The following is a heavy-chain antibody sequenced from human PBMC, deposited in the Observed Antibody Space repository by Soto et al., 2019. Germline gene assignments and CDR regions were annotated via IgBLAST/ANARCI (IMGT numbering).Heavy chain of an antibody. CDR2: INAGNGNT. J-gene: IGHJ4*02. V-gene: IGHV1-3*01. Sequence: QVQLVQSGAEVKKPGASVKVSCKASGYTFTSYAMHWVRQAPGQRLEWMGWINAGNGNTKYSQKFQGRVTITRDTSASTAYIELSSLRSEDTSVYYCASSFTAPAAIGYWGQGTLVTVSS. D-gene: IGHD2-2*02. CDR3: ASSFTAPAAIGY. CDR1: GYTFTSYA.